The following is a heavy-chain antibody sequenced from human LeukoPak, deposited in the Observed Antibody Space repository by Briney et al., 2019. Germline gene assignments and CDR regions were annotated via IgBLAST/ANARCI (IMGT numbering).Heavy chain of an antibody. CDR1: GFTFSSCT. D-gene: IGHD2-2*01. V-gene: IGHV3-23*01. Sequence: GGSLRLSCAASGFTFSSCTMTWVRQAPGKGLEWVSAISGSCGSTYYADSVKGRFTISRDNSKNTLYLQMNSLRAEDTAVYYCARLLGYCSSPSCYAPAFDIWGHGTLVTVSS. J-gene: IGHJ3*02. CDR3: ARLLGYCSSPSCYAPAFDI. CDR2: ISGSCGST.